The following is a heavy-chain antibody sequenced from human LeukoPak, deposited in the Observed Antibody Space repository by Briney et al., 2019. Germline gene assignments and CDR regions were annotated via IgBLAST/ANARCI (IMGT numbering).Heavy chain of an antibody. CDR1: GGSISSYY. Sequence: SETLSLTCTVSGGSISSYYWSWIRQPPGKGLEWIGYIYYSGSTNYNPSLKSRVTISVDTSKNQFSLKLSSVTAADTAVYYCARGGSTYYFDYWGQGTLVTVSS. V-gene: IGHV4-59*01. J-gene: IGHJ4*02. CDR3: ARGGSTYYFDY. D-gene: IGHD2-2*01. CDR2: IYYSGST.